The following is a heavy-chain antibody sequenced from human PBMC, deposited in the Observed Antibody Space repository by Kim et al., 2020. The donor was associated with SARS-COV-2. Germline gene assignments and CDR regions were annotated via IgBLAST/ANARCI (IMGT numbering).Heavy chain of an antibody. CDR2: ST. V-gene: IGHV4-59*09. CDR3: ARGARDAFDI. J-gene: IGHJ3*02. Sequence: STNYNPSRKSRVPISVDTSKNQFSLKLSSVTAADTAVYYCARGARDAFDIWGQGTMVTVSS.